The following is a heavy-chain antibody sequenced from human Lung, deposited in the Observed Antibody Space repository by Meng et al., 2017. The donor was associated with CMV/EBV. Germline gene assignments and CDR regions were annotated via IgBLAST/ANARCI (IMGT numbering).Heavy chain of an antibody. CDR2: ISAENGNT. Sequence: QVQLVQSGAELKKPGASVKVSCKASGYTFGIFGITWVRQAPGQGLEWVGWISAENGNTNYAQKCQGRVTLTTDTSTKTAYMDLRGLRSDDSAVYYCARAGAAVTTHFDFWGRGTLVTVSS. CDR3: ARAGAAVTTHFDF. CDR1: GYTFGIFG. D-gene: IGHD4-17*01. V-gene: IGHV1-18*01. J-gene: IGHJ4*02.